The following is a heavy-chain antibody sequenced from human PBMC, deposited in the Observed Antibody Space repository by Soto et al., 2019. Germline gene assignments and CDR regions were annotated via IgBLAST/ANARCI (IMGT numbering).Heavy chain of an antibody. CDR2: ISAYNGNT. V-gene: IGHV1-18*01. CDR1: GYTFTSYG. D-gene: IGHD2-15*01. CDR3: ARDYCSGGSSKVPGLR. Sequence: GASVKVSCKASGYTFTSYGISWVRQAPGQGLEWMGWISAYNGNTNYAQKLQGRVTMATDTSTSTAYMELRSLRSDDTAVYYCARDYCSGGSSKVPGLRWGQGTLVTVSS. J-gene: IGHJ4*02.